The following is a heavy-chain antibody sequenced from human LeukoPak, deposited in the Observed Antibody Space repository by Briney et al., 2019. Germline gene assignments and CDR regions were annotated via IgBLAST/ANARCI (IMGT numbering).Heavy chain of an antibody. CDR3: ARDAFNAENYYDSSGSFDY. D-gene: IGHD3-22*01. Sequence: SETLSLTCTVSGGSISSYYWSWIQQPAGKGLEWIGRIYTSGSTNYNPSLKSRVTMSVDTSKNQFSPKLSSVTAADTAVYYCARDAFNAENYYDSSGSFDYWGQGTLVTVSS. J-gene: IGHJ4*02. CDR1: GGSISSYY. V-gene: IGHV4-4*07. CDR2: IYTSGST.